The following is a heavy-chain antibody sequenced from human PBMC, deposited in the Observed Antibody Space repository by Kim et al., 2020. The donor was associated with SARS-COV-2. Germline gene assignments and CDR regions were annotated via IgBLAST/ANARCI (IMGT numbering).Heavy chain of an antibody. J-gene: IGHJ4*02. CDR3: ARHFARYFDWLSPFDY. V-gene: IGHV4-59*08. Sequence: SETLSLTCTVSGGSISSYYWSWIRQPPGKGLEWIGYIYYSGSTNYNPSLKSRVTISVDTSKNQFSLKLSSVTAADTAVYYCARHFARYFDWLSPFDYWGQGTLVTVSS. D-gene: IGHD3-9*01. CDR2: IYYSGST. CDR1: GGSISSYY.